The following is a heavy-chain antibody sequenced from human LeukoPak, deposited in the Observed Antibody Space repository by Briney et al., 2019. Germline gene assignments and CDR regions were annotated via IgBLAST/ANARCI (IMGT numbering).Heavy chain of an antibody. CDR3: ARAPIVDY. CDR1: GGSFSGYY. Sequence: SETLSLTCAAYGGSFSGYYWSWIRQPPGKGLEWIGEINHSGSTNYNPSLKSRVTISVDTSKNQFSLKLSSVTAADTAVYYCARAPIVDYWGQGTLVTVSS. V-gene: IGHV4-34*01. J-gene: IGHJ4*02. CDR2: INHSGST.